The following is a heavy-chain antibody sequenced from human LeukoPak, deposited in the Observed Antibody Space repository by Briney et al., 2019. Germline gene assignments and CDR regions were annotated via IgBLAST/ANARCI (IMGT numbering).Heavy chain of an antibody. Sequence: PSETLSLTCAVSGGSISGGSHHWGWFRQSPGKGLEWIGSLYLSRTTYYNPSLNSRVTISVDTSKNQFSLQLNSVTAADTAVYYCVRHDGRGGATMGSLDSWGQGSLVTVSS. V-gene: IGHV4-39*01. CDR3: VRHDGRGGATMGSLDS. CDR2: LYLSRTT. J-gene: IGHJ4*02. D-gene: IGHD5-12*01. CDR1: GGSISGGSHH.